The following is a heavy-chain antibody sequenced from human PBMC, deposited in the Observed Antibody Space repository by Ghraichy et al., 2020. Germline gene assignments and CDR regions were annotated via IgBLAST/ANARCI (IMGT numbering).Heavy chain of an antibody. D-gene: IGHD3-10*01. J-gene: IGHJ5*02. CDR2: IYPNSGGT. V-gene: IGHV1-2*02. CDR1: GYTFTGYY. Sequence: ASVKVSCKASGYTFTGYYMHWVLQAPRQGVEWMGWIYPNSGGTNSAQKFQGRVTMTRDTSISTAYMELSRLRSDDTAVYYCARVVRVATNWIDPWGQGTLVTVSS. CDR3: ARVVRVATNWIDP.